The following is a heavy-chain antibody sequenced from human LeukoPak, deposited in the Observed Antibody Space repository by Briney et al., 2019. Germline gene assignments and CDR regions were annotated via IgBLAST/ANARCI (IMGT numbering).Heavy chain of an antibody. Sequence: SETLSLTCAVYGGSFSGYYWSWIRQPPGKGLEWIGEINHSGSTNYNPSLKSRVTISVDTSKNRFSLKLSSVTAADTAVYYCARRSSWYHSPFDYWGQGTLVTVSS. CDR3: ARRSSWYHSPFDY. D-gene: IGHD6-13*01. CDR1: GGSFSGYY. CDR2: INHSGST. J-gene: IGHJ4*02. V-gene: IGHV4-34*01.